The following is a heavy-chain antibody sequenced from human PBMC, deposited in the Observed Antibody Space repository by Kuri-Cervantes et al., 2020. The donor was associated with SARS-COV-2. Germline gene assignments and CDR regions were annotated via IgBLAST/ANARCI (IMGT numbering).Heavy chain of an antibody. D-gene: IGHD2-2*01. CDR2: INPNSGGI. CDR1: GYTFTGYY. Sequence: ASVKVSCKASGYTFTGYYMHWVRQAPGQGLEWMGWINPNSGGINYAQKFQGGVTMTRDTSISTAYMELSRLSSDDTAVYYCARGGWSVPAAFGGYYYYGMDVWGQGTTVTVSS. J-gene: IGHJ6*02. CDR3: ARGGWSVPAAFGGYYYYGMDV. V-gene: IGHV1-2*02.